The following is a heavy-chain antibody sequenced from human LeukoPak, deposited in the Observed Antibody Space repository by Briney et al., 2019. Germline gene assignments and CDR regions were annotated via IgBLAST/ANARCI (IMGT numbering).Heavy chain of an antibody. V-gene: IGHV3-33*01. J-gene: IGHJ5*02. Sequence: GGSLRLSCAASGFTFSSYGMHWVRQAPGKGLEWVAVIWYDGSNKYYADSVKGRFTISRDNSKNTLYLQMNSLRAEDTAVYYCARGGSGSYFEDNWFDPWGQGTLVIVSS. CDR1: GFTFSSYG. D-gene: IGHD1-26*01. CDR3: ARGGSGSYFEDNWFDP. CDR2: IWYDGSNK.